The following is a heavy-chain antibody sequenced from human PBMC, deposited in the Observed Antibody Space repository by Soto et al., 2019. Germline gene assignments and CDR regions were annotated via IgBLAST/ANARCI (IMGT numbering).Heavy chain of an antibody. CDR1: GFTFSSYS. Sequence: EVQLVESGGGLVKPGGSLRLSCAASGFTFSSYSMNWVRQAAGKGLEWVSSISSSSSYIYYADSVKGRFTISRDNAKNSLYLQMNSLRAEDTAVYYCARDLGGSGYVDYWGQGTLVTVSS. J-gene: IGHJ4*02. V-gene: IGHV3-21*01. CDR2: ISSSSSYI. D-gene: IGHD3-10*01. CDR3: ARDLGGSGYVDY.